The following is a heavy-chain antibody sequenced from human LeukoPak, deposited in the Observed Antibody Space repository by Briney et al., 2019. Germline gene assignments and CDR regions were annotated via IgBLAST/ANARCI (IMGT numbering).Heavy chain of an antibody. CDR2: IRGSGDRK. Sequence: GGSLRLSCAASGLTFSSNAMSWVRQAPGKGLEWVSGIRGSGDRKFYADSVEGRFTISRDKSKSTLYLQMNSLRVEDTAIYYCVKGIRGYYYNMDVWGQGTTVTVSS. CDR1: GLTFSSNA. CDR3: VKGIRGYYYNMDV. J-gene: IGHJ6*02. V-gene: IGHV3-23*01.